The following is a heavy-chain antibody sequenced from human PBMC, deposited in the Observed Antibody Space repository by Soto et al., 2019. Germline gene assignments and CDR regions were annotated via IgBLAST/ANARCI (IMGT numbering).Heavy chain of an antibody. CDR1: GGSISSGGYS. CDR2: IYHSGST. CDR3: ARARATIPAAAIFDC. D-gene: IGHD6-13*01. V-gene: IGHV4-30-2*01. J-gene: IGHJ4*02. Sequence: SETLSLTCAVSGGSISSGGYSWSWIRQPPGKGLEWIGYIYHSGSTYYNPSLKSRVTISVDKSKNQFSLKLTSVTAADTAVYYCARARATIPAAAIFDCWGQGTLVTGSS.